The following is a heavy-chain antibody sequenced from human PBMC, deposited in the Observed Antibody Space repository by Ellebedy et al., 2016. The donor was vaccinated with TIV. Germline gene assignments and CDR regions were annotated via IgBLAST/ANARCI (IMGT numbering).Heavy chain of an antibody. CDR2: LSFDGSSK. V-gene: IGHV3-30-3*01. J-gene: IGHJ3*02. D-gene: IGHD1-26*01. Sequence: GESLKISCAASGFTFSTYALHWVRQTPGKGLEWLTVLSFDGSSKYYADSVKGRFTISRDNSKNTLYLQMNNLRTEDTAMYYCARDLSIVGAWGAFDIWGQGTMITVSS. CDR1: GFTFSTYA. CDR3: ARDLSIVGAWGAFDI.